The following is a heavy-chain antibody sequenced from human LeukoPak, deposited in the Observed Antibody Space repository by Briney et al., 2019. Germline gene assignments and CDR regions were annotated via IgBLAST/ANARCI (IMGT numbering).Heavy chain of an antibody. J-gene: IGHJ4*02. Sequence: GGSLRLSCAASGFTFSSYGMHWVRQAPGKGLEWVAVISYDGSNKYYADSAKGRFTISRDNSKNTLYLQMNSLRAEDTAVYYCAKEGDWYCSGGSCAVDYWGQGTLVTVSS. D-gene: IGHD2-15*01. CDR2: ISYDGSNK. CDR3: AKEGDWYCSGGSCAVDY. V-gene: IGHV3-30*18. CDR1: GFTFSSYG.